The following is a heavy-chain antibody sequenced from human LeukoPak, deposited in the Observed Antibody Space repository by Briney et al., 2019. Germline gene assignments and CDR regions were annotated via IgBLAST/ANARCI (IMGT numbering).Heavy chain of an antibody. V-gene: IGHV3-20*01. Sequence: GGSLRLSCAASGFTFDDYGMSWVRQAPEKGLEWVSGINWNGVSTGYADSVKGRFTISRNNSKNTLYLQANSLRAEDTAIYHCAKTTYCGVDCYSWYFDYWGQGTLVTVSS. CDR2: INWNGVST. CDR3: AKTTYCGVDCYSWYFDY. D-gene: IGHD2-21*02. J-gene: IGHJ4*02. CDR1: GFTFDDYG.